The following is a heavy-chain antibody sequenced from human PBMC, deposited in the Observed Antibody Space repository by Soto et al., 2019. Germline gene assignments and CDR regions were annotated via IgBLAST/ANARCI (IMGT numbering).Heavy chain of an antibody. V-gene: IGHV3-48*03. CDR3: ARDVMSIGGIPTRPLPPRYGMDV. Sequence: GGTLRLSCEASGYTFRSYEINWVRKAPGQGLEWVSYISSSGSTIYYADSVKGRFNISRDNAKNLLYLQMNSLRAEDTAVYYCARDVMSIGGIPTRPLPPRYGMDVWGQGTTVTVSS. CDR1: GYTFRSYE. J-gene: IGHJ6*02. CDR2: ISSSGSTI. D-gene: IGHD6-6*01.